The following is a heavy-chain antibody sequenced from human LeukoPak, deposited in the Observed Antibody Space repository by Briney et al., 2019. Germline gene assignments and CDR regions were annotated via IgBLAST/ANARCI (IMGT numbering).Heavy chain of an antibody. D-gene: IGHD2-2*02. CDR1: GGTFSSYA. Sequence: SVKVSCKASGGTFSSYAISWVRQAPGQGLEWMGGIIPIFGTANYAQKFQGRVTITADESTSTAYMELSSLRSEDTAVYYCAKLGYCSSTSCYNLDRFDYWGQGTLVTVSS. V-gene: IGHV1-69*01. J-gene: IGHJ4*02. CDR3: AKLGYCSSTSCYNLDRFDY. CDR2: IIPIFGTA.